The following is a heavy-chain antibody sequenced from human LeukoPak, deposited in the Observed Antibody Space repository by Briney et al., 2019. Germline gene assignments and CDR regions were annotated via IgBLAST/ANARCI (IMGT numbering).Heavy chain of an antibody. Sequence: SETLSLTCAVYGGSFSGYYWSWIRQPPGKGLEWIGEINHSGSTNYNPSLKSRVTISVDTSKNQFSLKLSSMTAADTAVYYCARGALLWFGDRMEYYFDYWGQGTLVTVSS. V-gene: IGHV4-34*01. J-gene: IGHJ4*02. CDR2: INHSGST. D-gene: IGHD3-10*01. CDR1: GGSFSGYY. CDR3: ARGALLWFGDRMEYYFDY.